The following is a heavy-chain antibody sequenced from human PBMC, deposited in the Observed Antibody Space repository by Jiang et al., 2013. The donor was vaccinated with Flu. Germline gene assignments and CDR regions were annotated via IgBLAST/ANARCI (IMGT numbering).Heavy chain of an antibody. CDR1: GGSIGGFY. CDR2: IFASGHT. D-gene: IGHD3-10*01. J-gene: IGHJ4*02. CDR3: ARDRGAGSGSYYNVGYFDY. V-gene: IGHV4-59*01. Sequence: GSGLVKPSETLSLTCSVSGGSIGGFYWNWIRQSPGKGLEWIGDIFASGHTDYNPSLKSRVTISVDTSKNQFSLTLTSVTAADTAVYYCARDRGAGSGSYYNVGYFDYWGQGTLVTVSS.